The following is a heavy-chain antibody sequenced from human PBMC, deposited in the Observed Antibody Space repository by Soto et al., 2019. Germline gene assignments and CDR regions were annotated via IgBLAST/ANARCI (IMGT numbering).Heavy chain of an antibody. CDR2: IYYSGST. J-gene: IGHJ6*01. CDR3: ARDGRATGTTRSYYYGMDV. Sequence: PSETLSLTCTFSGGPISIYYWSWIRQPPGKGLEWIGYIYYSGSTNYNPSLKSRVTISVDTSKNQFSLKLSSVTAADTAVYYCARDGRATGTTRSYYYGMDVWGQGTTVTVSS. CDR1: GGPISIYY. D-gene: IGHD1-1*01. V-gene: IGHV4-59*01.